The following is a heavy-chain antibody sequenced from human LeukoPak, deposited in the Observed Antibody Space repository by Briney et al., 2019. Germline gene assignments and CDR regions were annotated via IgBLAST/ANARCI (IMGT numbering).Heavy chain of an antibody. CDR1: GFTFSSYG. Sequence: GRSLRLSCAASGFTFSSYGMHWVRQAPGKGLEWVAVISYDGSNKYYADSVKGRFTISRDNSKNTLYLQMNSLRAEDTAVYYCARAPDTAMIDYWGQGTLVTVSS. D-gene: IGHD5-18*01. CDR3: ARAPDTAMIDY. J-gene: IGHJ4*02. V-gene: IGHV3-30*03. CDR2: ISYDGSNK.